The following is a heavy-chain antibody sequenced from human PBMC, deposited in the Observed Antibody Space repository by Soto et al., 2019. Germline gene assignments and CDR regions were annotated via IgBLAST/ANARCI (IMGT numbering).Heavy chain of an antibody. CDR1: AYTFTSYC. D-gene: IGHD3-10*01. J-gene: IGHJ4*02. CDR3: ARVLVRGARRSYDY. CDR2: ISAYNGNT. Sequence: ASVKGSCKASAYTFTSYCVSWVRQAPGQGLEWMGWISAYNGNTNYAQKLQGRVTMTTDTSTGTAYMELRSLRSDDTAVYYCARVLVRGARRSYDYWGQGTLVTVSS. V-gene: IGHV1-18*01.